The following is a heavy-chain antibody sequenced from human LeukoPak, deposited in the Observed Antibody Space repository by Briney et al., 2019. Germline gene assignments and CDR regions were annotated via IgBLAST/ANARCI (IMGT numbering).Heavy chain of an antibody. J-gene: IGHJ4*02. Sequence: SETLSLTCTASGGSISSSSNFWGWIRQPPGKGLEWIGSISYSGSTYYNPSLKSRVTISVDTSKNQSSLKLSSVTAADTAVYDCARQAPYSGSPLGDYWGQGTLVTVSS. V-gene: IGHV4-39*01. D-gene: IGHD1-26*01. CDR3: ARQAPYSGSPLGDY. CDR2: ISYSGST. CDR1: GGSISSSSNF.